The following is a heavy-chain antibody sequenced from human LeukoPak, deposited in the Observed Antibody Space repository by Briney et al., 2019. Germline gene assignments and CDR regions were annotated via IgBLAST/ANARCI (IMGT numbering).Heavy chain of an antibody. CDR3: ARAPLDDSRNYIDP. CDR2: IYYNGYT. CDR1: GGSLSNYY. Sequence: SETLSLTCTVSGGSLSNYYWTWIRQPPGKGLEWIGYIYYNGYTNYNPSLKSRVTISVDTSKNQFSLKLSSVSAADTAVYYCARAPLDDSRNYIDPWGQGTLVTVSS. J-gene: IGHJ5*02. D-gene: IGHD3-22*01. V-gene: IGHV4-59*01.